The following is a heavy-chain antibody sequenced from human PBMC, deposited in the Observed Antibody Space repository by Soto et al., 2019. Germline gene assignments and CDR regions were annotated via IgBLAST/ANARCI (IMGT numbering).Heavy chain of an antibody. D-gene: IGHD2-15*01. J-gene: IGHJ6*02. CDR3: AKDVSAPRDIVVVVAATLLMDV. Sequence: QVQLVESGGGVVQPGRSLRLSCAASGFTFSSYGMHWVRPAPGKGLEWVAVISYDGSNKYYADSVKGRFTISRDNSKNTLYLHMNSLRAEDTAVYYCAKDVSAPRDIVVVVAATLLMDVWGQGTTVTVSS. CDR2: ISYDGSNK. CDR1: GFTFSSYG. V-gene: IGHV3-30*18.